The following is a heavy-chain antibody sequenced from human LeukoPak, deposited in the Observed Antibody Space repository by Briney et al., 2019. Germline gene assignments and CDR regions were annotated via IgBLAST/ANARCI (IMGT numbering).Heavy chain of an antibody. V-gene: IGHV4-30-2*01. J-gene: IGHJ5*02. CDR2: IYHSGST. Sequence: SETLSLTCTVSGGSISSGGYYWSWLRQPPGKGLEWIGYIYHSGSTYYNPSLKSRVTISVDRSKNQFSLKLSSVTAADTAVYYCARDGSKSLWYWFDPWGQGTLVTVSS. CDR1: GGSISSGGYY. CDR3: ARDGSKSLWYWFDP. D-gene: IGHD3-10*01.